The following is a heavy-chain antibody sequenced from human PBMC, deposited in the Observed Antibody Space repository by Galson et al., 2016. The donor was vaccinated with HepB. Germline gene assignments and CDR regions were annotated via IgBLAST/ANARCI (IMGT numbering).Heavy chain of an antibody. CDR3: AKGFYGDFPSWFDP. CDR1: GFTFENYA. CDR2: ITWNSGSK. J-gene: IGHJ5*02. Sequence: SLRLSCAASGFTFENYAMHWVRQVPGKGLEWVSSITWNSGSKGYADSVKGRFTISRDNAKNSPYLQMNSLRPEDTALYYCAKGFYGDFPSWFDPWGQGTLVTVSS. D-gene: IGHD4-17*01. V-gene: IGHV3-9*01.